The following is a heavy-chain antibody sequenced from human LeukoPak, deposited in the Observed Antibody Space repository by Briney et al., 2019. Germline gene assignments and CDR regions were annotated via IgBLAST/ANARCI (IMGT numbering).Heavy chain of an antibody. J-gene: IGHJ4*02. D-gene: IGHD4-17*01. Sequence: GGSLRLSCAASGFTFSSYAMHWVRQAPGKGLEWVAVISYDGSNEYYADSVKGRFTISRDNSKNTLYLQMNSLRAEDTAVYYCAREIGDYDYFDYWGQGTLVTVSS. CDR3: AREIGDYDYFDY. CDR1: GFTFSSYA. V-gene: IGHV3-30*04. CDR2: ISYDGSNE.